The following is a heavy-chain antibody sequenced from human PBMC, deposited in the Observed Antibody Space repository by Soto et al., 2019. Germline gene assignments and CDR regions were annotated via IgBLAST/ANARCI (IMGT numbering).Heavy chain of an antibody. D-gene: IGHD2-15*01. J-gene: IGHJ4*02. V-gene: IGHV3-74*01. CDR1: GFTFSDYA. CDR3: ARRGSGVTRGLHY. Sequence: GGFLRLSCAASGFTFSDYAMSWVRQAPGKGLVWISRINTDGSSTSYVDSVQGRFTISRDNGKNTLFLQMNSLRGEDSAVYYCARRGSGVTRGLHYWGQGTLVTVSS. CDR2: INTDGSST.